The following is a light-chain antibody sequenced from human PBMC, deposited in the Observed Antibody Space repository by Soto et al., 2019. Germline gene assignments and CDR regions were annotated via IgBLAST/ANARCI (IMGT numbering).Light chain of an antibody. CDR1: SSNIGSNT. CDR2: SNN. V-gene: IGLV1-44*01. J-gene: IGLJ3*02. Sequence: QPVLTQPPSASGTPGQRVTISCSGSSSNIGSNTVNWYQQLPGTAPKLLIYSNNQRPSGVPDRFSGSKSGTSASLAISGLQSEDEADYYCAVWDDSLNALVFGGGTKLTVL. CDR3: AVWDDSLNALV.